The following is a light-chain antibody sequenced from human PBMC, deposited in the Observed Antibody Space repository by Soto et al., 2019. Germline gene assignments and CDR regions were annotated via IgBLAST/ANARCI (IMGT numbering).Light chain of an antibody. CDR3: QHYNSYSEA. J-gene: IGKJ1*01. Sequence: IQMTQSPSTLSGSLGDRVTSTCRASQTISSWLAWYQQKPGKAPKLLIYKASTLKSGVPSRFSGSGSGTEFTLTISSLQPDDFATYYCQHYNSYSEAFGQGTKVDIK. CDR1: QTISSW. CDR2: KAS. V-gene: IGKV1-5*03.